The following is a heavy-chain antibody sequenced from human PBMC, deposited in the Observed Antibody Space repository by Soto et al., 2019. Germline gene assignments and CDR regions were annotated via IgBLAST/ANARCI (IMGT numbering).Heavy chain of an antibody. CDR3: AREGRYYDSSGKTPSDAFDI. J-gene: IGHJ3*02. CDR2: INPNSGGT. V-gene: IGHV1-2*02. CDR1: GHTFTGYY. Sequence: ASVKVSCKASGHTFTGYYMHWVRQAPGQGLEWMGWINPNSGGTNYAQKFQGRVTMTRDTSISTAYMELSRLRSDDTAVYYCAREGRYYDSSGKTPSDAFDIWGQGTMVTVSS. D-gene: IGHD3-22*01.